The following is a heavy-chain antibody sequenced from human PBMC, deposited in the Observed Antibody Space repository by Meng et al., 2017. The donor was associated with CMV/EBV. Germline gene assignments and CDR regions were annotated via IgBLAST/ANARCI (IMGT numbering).Heavy chain of an antibody. Sequence: SQTLSLTCVVYGGSFSGSYWNWIRQSPGKGLEWIGEINNSGGTYYNPSLETRVAISIDTSKKQFSLKLNSVTAADSAVYYCATRSISYRAEYYLQWGKGTLVTVSS. J-gene: IGHJ1*01. V-gene: IGHV4-34*01. D-gene: IGHD3-10*01. CDR3: ATRSISYRAEYYLQ. CDR1: GGSFSGSY. CDR2: INNSGGT.